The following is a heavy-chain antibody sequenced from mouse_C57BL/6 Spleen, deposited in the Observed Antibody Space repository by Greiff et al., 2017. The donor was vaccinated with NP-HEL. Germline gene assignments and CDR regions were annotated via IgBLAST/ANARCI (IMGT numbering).Heavy chain of an antibody. Sequence: QVQLQQPGAELVRPGSSVKLSCKASGYTFTSYWMHWVKQRPIQGLEWIGNIDPSDSETHYNQKFKDKATLTVDKSSSTAYMQLSSLTSEDSAVYYCARSYYYGSSYWWYFDVWGTGTTVTVSS. V-gene: IGHV1-52*01. CDR1: GYTFTSYW. J-gene: IGHJ1*03. CDR3: ARSYYYGSSYWWYFDV. D-gene: IGHD1-1*01. CDR2: IDPSDSET.